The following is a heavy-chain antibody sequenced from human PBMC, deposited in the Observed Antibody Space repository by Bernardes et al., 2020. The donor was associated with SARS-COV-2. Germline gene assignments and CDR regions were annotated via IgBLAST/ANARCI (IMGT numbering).Heavy chain of an antibody. Sequence: GGSLRLSCATSGFKFSDFHMTWIRQAPGTGLEWVSYIDKSGSPIYYADSVTGRFTISRDNAQKSLFLQMNSLRAEDTAVYYCAKALGRITMIVVVTSDAFDIWGQGTMVTVSS. J-gene: IGHJ3*02. V-gene: IGHV3-11*01. D-gene: IGHD3-22*01. CDR3: AKALGRITMIVVVTSDAFDI. CDR1: GFKFSDFH. CDR2: IDKSGSPI.